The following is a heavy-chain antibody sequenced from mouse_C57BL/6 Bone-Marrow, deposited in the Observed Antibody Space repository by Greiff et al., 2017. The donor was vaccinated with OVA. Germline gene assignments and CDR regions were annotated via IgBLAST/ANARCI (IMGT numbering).Heavy chain of an antibody. D-gene: IGHD2-12*01. V-gene: IGHV1-53*01. CDR2: INPSNGGT. CDR1: GYTFTSYC. CDR3: TRRRNYCSDMDY. Sequence: VQLQQPGTELVKPGASVKLSCKASGYTFTSYCMHWVKQRPGKGLEWIGNINPSNGGTNYNEKFKSKATLTVDKSSSTAYMQLRSQTSEEAAVYSGTRRRNYCSDMDYWGQGTTLTVSS. J-gene: IGHJ2*01.